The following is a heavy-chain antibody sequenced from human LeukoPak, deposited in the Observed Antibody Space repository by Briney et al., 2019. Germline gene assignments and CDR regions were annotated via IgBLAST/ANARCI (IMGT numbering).Heavy chain of an antibody. J-gene: IGHJ4*02. CDR1: GFTFSSYS. D-gene: IGHD3-10*01. CDR3: ARESHFGSGSYYFDY. CDR2: ISSSSSYI. V-gene: IGHV3-21*01. Sequence: GSLRLSCAASGFTFSSYSMNWVRQAPGKGLEWVSSISSSSSYIYYADSVKGRFTISRDNAKNSLYLQMNSLRAEDTAVYYCARESHFGSGSYYFDYWGQGTPVTVSS.